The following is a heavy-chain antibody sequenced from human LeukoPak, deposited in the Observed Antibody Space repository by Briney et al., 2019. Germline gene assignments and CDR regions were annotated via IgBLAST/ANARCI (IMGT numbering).Heavy chain of an antibody. Sequence: SQTLSLTCTVSGGSISSGSYYWSWIRQPAGKGLEWIGRIYTRGSTNYNPSLKSRVTISTDTSKNQFSLKLSSVTAADTAVYYCATEPGSGSYSRYYYYYIDVWGKGTTVTVSS. D-gene: IGHD1-26*01. CDR2: IYTRGST. V-gene: IGHV4-61*02. J-gene: IGHJ6*03. CDR3: ATEPGSGSYSRYYYYYIDV. CDR1: GGSISSGSYY.